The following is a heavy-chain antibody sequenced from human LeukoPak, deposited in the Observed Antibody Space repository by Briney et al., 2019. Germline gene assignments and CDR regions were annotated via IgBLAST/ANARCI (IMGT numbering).Heavy chain of an antibody. CDR3: ARDRGIAAAGIGN. V-gene: IGHV3-21*01. CDR1: GFTFSSYS. J-gene: IGHJ4*02. Sequence: PGGSLRLSCAASGFTFSSYSMNWVRQAPGKGLEWVSSISSSSSYIYHADSVKGRFTISRDNAKNSLYLQMNSLRAEDTAVYYCARDRGIAAAGIGNWGQGTLVTVSS. D-gene: IGHD6-13*01. CDR2: ISSSSSYI.